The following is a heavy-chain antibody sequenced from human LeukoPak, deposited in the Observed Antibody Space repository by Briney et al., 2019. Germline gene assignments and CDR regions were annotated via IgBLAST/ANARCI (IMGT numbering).Heavy chain of an antibody. D-gene: IGHD5-24*01. CDR3: AKDRLQNFDY. J-gene: IGHJ4*02. CDR1: GFSFSSSG. V-gene: IGHV3-30*02. CDR2: IRYDGNKK. Sequence: GGSLRLSCAASGFSFSSSGMHWVRQAPGKGLEWVAFIRYDGNKKYYADSVKGRFTISRDNSENTVYLQMNSLRAEDTAVYHCAKDRLQNFDYWDQGTLVTVSS.